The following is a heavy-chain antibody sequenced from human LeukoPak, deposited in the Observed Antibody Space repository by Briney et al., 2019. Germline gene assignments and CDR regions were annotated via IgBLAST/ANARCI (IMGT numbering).Heavy chain of an antibody. D-gene: IGHD1-26*01. V-gene: IGHV4-39*07. CDR2: IYYSGST. CDR3: ARDLGYSGSSEGPGFDY. CDR1: GGSISSSSYY. J-gene: IGHJ4*02. Sequence: SETLSLTCTVSGGSISSSSYYWGWIRQPPGKGLEWIGSIYYSGSTYYNPSLKSRVTISVDTSKNQFSLKLSSVTAADTAVYYCARDLGYSGSSEGPGFDYWGQGTLVTVSS.